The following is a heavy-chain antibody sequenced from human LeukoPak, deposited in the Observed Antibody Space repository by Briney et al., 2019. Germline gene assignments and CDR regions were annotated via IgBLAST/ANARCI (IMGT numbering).Heavy chain of an antibody. Sequence: GASVKVSCKASGYTFTSYYMHWVRQAPGQGLEWMGIINPSSGSTSYAQKFQDRVKMTRDTSRSTVYMELSSLRSEDTAAYYCARRAGDHYYFDYWGQGTLVTVSS. CDR1: GYTFTSYY. D-gene: IGHD7-27*01. CDR2: INPSSGST. CDR3: ARRAGDHYYFDY. V-gene: IGHV1-46*01. J-gene: IGHJ4*02.